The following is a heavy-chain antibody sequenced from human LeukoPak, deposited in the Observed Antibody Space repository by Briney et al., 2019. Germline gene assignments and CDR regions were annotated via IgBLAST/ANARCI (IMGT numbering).Heavy chain of an antibody. Sequence: SETLSLTCAVSGYSISSGYYWGWIRQPPGKGLEWIGSIYHSGSTYYNPSLKSRVTISVDTSKNQFSLKLSSVTAADTAVYYCARGPSKVLRYFDWSSDYVDYWGQGTLVTVSS. V-gene: IGHV4-38-2*01. CDR1: GYSISSGYY. CDR3: ARGPSKVLRYFDWSSDYVDY. J-gene: IGHJ4*02. D-gene: IGHD3-9*01. CDR2: IYHSGST.